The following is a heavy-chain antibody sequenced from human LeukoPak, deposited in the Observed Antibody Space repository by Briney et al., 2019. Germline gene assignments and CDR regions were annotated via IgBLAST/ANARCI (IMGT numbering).Heavy chain of an antibody. D-gene: IGHD3-22*01. J-gene: IGHJ4*02. CDR2: INHSGST. CDR3: ARLDSSGYYQDY. V-gene: IGHV4-34*01. Sequence: SETLSLTCAVYGGSFSGYYWSWIRQPPGKGLEWIGEINHSGSTNYNPSLKSRVTISVDTSKNQFSLKLSSVTAADTAVYYCARLDSSGYYQDYWGQGTQVTVSS. CDR1: GGSFSGYY.